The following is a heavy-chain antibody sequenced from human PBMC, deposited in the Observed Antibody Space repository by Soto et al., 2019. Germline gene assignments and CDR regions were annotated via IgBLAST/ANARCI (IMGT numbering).Heavy chain of an antibody. CDR2: ITHGGST. J-gene: IGHJ4*02. V-gene: IGHV4-34*01. Sequence: SETLSLTCAVYSGSFSGYYYSWIRQSPGKGLEWIGEITHGGSTTYSPSLKSRVTMSLDTSKNQFSLNMTSMTAADTAVYYCARDPPLSMIVVVGVDDFWGQGTLVTVSS. D-gene: IGHD3-22*01. CDR3: ARDPPLSMIVVVGVDDF. CDR1: SGSFSGYY.